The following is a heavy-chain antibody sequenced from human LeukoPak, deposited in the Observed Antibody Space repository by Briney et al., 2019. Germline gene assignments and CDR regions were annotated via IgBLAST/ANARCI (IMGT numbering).Heavy chain of an antibody. D-gene: IGHD6-19*01. CDR3: TAGGIAVAGTTLRWVY. CDR1: GFTFTNAW. J-gene: IGHJ4*02. V-gene: IGHV3-15*01. CDR2: IKSKTDGGTT. Sequence: GGSLRLSCTASGFTFTNAWMNWVRQAPGKGLEWVGRIKSKTDGGTTDYTAPVKGRFTISSDDSKSTLYLQMNSLKSEDTAVYYCTAGGIAVAGTTLRWVYWGQGTLVTVSS.